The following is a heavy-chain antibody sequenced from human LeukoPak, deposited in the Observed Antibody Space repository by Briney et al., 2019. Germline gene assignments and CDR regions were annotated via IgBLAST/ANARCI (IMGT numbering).Heavy chain of an antibody. V-gene: IGHV1-8*03. CDR2: MNPNSGNT. CDR3: AIPGYYDSSGFDAFDI. Sequence: ASVKVSCKASGYTFTSYYMHWVRQATGQGLEWMGWMNPNSGNTGYAQKFQGRVTITRNTSISTAYMELSSLRSEDTAVYYCAIPGYYDSSGFDAFDIWGQGTMVTVSS. J-gene: IGHJ3*02. CDR1: GYTFTSYY. D-gene: IGHD3-22*01.